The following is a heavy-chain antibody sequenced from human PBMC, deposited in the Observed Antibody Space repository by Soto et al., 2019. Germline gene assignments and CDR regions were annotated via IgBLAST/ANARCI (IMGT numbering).Heavy chain of an antibody. CDR1: GFTVSSNY. J-gene: IGHJ6*02. D-gene: IGHD5-12*01. CDR3: AREWVVATMLGGMDV. CDR2: IYSGGST. Sequence: EVQLVETGGGLIQPGGSLSLSCAASGFTVSSNYMSWVRQAPGKGLEWVSVIYSGGSTYYADSVKGRFTISRDNSKNTLYLQMNSLRAEDTAVYYCAREWVVATMLGGMDVWGQGTTVTVSS. V-gene: IGHV3-53*02.